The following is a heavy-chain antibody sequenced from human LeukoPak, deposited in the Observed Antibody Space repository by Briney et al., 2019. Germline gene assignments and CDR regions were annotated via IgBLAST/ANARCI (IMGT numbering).Heavy chain of an antibody. CDR2: IYYSGST. CDR3: ARAVSLDGYKTRTPAGFDY. D-gene: IGHD5-24*01. Sequence: PSETLSLTCTVSGGSISSGGYYWSWIRQHPGKGLEWIGYIYYSGSTYYNPSLKSRVTISVDTSKNQFSLKLSSVTAADTAVYYCARAVSLDGYKTRTPAGFDYWGQGTLVTVSS. J-gene: IGHJ4*02. CDR1: GGSISSGGYY. V-gene: IGHV4-31*03.